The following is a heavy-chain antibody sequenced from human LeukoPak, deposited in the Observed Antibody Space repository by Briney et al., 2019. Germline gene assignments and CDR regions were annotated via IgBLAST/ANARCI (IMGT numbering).Heavy chain of an antibody. CDR3: ARFYSGPSGWFVLWYFDL. CDR1: GGSVSSYY. Sequence: SETLSLTCSVSGGSVSSYYWSWIRQPPGKGLEWIGYIYNSENTKYNSSLESRVTMSVDTSKNRFFLKLSSVTAADTAVYYCARFYSGPSGWFVLWYFDLWGRGTLVTVSS. V-gene: IGHV4-4*09. D-gene: IGHD6-19*01. J-gene: IGHJ2*01. CDR2: IYNSENT.